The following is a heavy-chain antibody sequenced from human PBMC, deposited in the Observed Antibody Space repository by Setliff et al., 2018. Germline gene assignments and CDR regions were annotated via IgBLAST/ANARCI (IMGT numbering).Heavy chain of an antibody. CDR3: ARGTGARMTTVTPIDY. CDR2: ISSSSSYI. D-gene: IGHD4-17*01. J-gene: IGHJ4*02. Sequence: PGGSLRLSCAASGFTFSSYSMNWVRQAPGKGLEWVSSISSSSSYIYYADSVKGRFTISRDNAKNSLYLQMNSLRAEDTAVYYCARGTGARMTTVTPIDYWGQGTLVTVSS. V-gene: IGHV3-21*01. CDR1: GFTFSSYS.